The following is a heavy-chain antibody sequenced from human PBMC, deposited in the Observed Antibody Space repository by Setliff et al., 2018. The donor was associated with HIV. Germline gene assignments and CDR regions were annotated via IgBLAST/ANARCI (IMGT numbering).Heavy chain of an antibody. V-gene: IGHV4-59*01. CDR1: GGSICSYY. CDR2: IYYSGSS. D-gene: IGHD5-12*01. J-gene: IGHJ4*02. Sequence: KPSETLSLTCTVSGGSICSYYWSWIRQPPGKGLEWIGYIYYSGSSKNTPSLKSRVTISVDTPKNEFSLKLSSMTAADTAVYYCARQGDGYNLYHVYYFDYWGQGTLVTVSS. CDR3: ARQGDGYNLYHVYYFDY.